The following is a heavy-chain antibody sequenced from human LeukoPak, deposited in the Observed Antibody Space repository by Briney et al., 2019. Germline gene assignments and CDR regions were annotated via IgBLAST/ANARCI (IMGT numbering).Heavy chain of an antibody. D-gene: IGHD2-15*01. V-gene: IGHV1-2*02. Sequence: SVKVSCKASGYTFTGYYMDWVRHAPGQGLEWVGWINPNSGGTNYAQNFQGRVTLTSDTSISTAYMELSRLRSDDTAVYYCASVLVDPFDYWGQGTLVTVSS. CDR1: GYTFTGYY. CDR2: INPNSGGT. CDR3: ASVLVDPFDY. J-gene: IGHJ4*02.